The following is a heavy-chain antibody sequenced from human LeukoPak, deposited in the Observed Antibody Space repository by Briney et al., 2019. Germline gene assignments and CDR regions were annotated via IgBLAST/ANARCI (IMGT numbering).Heavy chain of an antibody. CDR2: INYSGNT. D-gene: IGHD1-1*01. CDR1: GFTFSSYSMN. Sequence: NPGGSLRLSCAASGFTFSSYSMNWVRQPPGKGLEWIGSINYSGNTYYNPSLKNRVTISVDTSKNQFSLKLSSVTAADTAVYYCARSLSTTGLRWGQGTLVTVSS. J-gene: IGHJ4*02. CDR3: ARSLSTTGLR. V-gene: IGHV4-59*05.